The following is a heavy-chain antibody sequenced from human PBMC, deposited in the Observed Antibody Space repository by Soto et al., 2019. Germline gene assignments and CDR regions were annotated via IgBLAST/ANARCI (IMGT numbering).Heavy chain of an antibody. CDR1: GYTLTSYG. D-gene: IGHD3-22*01. Sequence: ASVKVSCKASGYTLTSYGISWVRQAPGQGLEWMGWISAYNGNTNYAQKLQGRVTMTTDTSTSTAYMELRSLRSDDTAVYYCARVWGYYYDSSPWRWWFDPWGQGTLVTVSS. CDR2: ISAYNGNT. J-gene: IGHJ5*02. CDR3: ARVWGYYYDSSPWRWWFDP. V-gene: IGHV1-18*01.